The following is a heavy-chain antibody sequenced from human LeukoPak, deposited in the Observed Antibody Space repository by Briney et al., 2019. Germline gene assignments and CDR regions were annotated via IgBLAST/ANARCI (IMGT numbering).Heavy chain of an antibody. CDR3: ARDSHDYGDYGLGGGLDY. V-gene: IGHV4-59*01. CDR2: TYYSGST. CDR1: GGSNSSYY. J-gene: IGHJ4*02. D-gene: IGHD4-17*01. Sequence: PSETLSLTCTVSGGSNSSYYWSWIRQPPGKGLEWSGYTYYSGSTNYNPSLKSRVTISVDTPKNQFSLKLRSVTAADTAVYYCARDSHDYGDYGLGGGLDYWGQGTLVTVSS.